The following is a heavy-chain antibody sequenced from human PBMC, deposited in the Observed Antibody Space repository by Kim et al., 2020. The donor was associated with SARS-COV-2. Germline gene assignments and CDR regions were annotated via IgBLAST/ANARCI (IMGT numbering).Heavy chain of an antibody. CDR1: GFTFSSYA. J-gene: IGHJ6*02. V-gene: IGHV3-23*01. D-gene: IGHD3-3*01. CDR3: AKDLRRFLEWLPNYYYYYGMDV. Sequence: GGSLRLSCAASGFTFSSYAMSWVRQAPGKGLEWVSAISGSGGSTYYADSVKGRFTISRDNSKNTLYLQMNSLRAEDTAVYYCAKDLRRFLEWLPNYYYYYGMDVWGQGTTVTVSS. CDR2: ISGSGGST.